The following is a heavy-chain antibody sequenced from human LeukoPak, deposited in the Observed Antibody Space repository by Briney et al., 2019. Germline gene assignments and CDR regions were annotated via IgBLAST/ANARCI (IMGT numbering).Heavy chain of an antibody. D-gene: IGHD3-22*01. CDR3: ARDPVADYYDSSAVDY. Sequence: GGSLRLSCAASGFTFSSYSMNWVRQAPGKGLEWVSSTSSSSSYIYYADSVKGRFTISRDNAKNSLYLQMNSLRAEDTAVYYCARDPVADYYDSSAVDYWGQGTLVTVSS. J-gene: IGHJ4*02. V-gene: IGHV3-21*01. CDR1: GFTFSSYS. CDR2: TSSSSSYI.